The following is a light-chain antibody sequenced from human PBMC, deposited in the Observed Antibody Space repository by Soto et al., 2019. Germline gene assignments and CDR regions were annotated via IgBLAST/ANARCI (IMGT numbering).Light chain of an antibody. Sequence: EVVLTQSRGTVSLSPGERATLSCRASQSITSSYIARYQQKPGQAPRLLIYAASSRATGIPDRFSGSGSGTDFTLSISRLEPEDFAVYYCQQYGSSVTWTFGQGTKVEIK. CDR1: QSITSSY. V-gene: IGKV3-20*01. CDR3: QQYGSSVTWT. CDR2: AAS. J-gene: IGKJ1*01.